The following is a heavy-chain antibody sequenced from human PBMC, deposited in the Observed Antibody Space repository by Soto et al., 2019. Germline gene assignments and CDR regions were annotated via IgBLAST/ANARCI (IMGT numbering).Heavy chain of an antibody. J-gene: IGHJ5*02. Sequence: QVHLVESGGDLVKPGGSLRLSCEASGFTFGDSYMAWIRQAPGEGLEWISYISSSSTYIKYADSVKGRFTISRDNAKNSLYLQMTSLRVGDTAVYYCARDPAITGTVFDPWGQGTLVTVSS. V-gene: IGHV3-11*06. D-gene: IGHD1-20*01. CDR1: GFTFGDSY. CDR2: ISSSSTYI. CDR3: ARDPAITGTVFDP.